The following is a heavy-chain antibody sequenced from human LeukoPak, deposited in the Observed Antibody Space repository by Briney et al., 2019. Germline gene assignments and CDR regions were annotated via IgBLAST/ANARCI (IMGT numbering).Heavy chain of an antibody. J-gene: IGHJ3*02. CDR1: GGTFSSYA. V-gene: IGHV1-69*05. CDR2: IIPIFGTA. D-gene: IGHD6-13*01. Sequence: RAPVKVSCKASGGTFSSYAISWVRQAPGQGLEWMGGIIPIFGTANYAQKFQGRVTITTDESTSTAYMELSSLRSEDTAVYYCARDRGSSWYDHAFDIWGQGTMVTVSS. CDR3: ARDRGSSWYDHAFDI.